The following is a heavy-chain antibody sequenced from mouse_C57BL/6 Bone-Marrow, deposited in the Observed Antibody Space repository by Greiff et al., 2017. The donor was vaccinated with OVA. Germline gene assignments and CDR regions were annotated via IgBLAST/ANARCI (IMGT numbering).Heavy chain of an antibody. Sequence: EVMLVESGGGLVQPGGSLKLSCAASGFTFSDYYMYWVRQTPEKWLEWVAYISNGGGSTYYPDTVKGRFTISRDNAKNTLYLQMSRLKSEDTAMYYCARRVATTVVATGDYWGQGTSVTVSS. CDR3: ARRVATTVVATGDY. CDR2: ISNGGGST. J-gene: IGHJ4*01. V-gene: IGHV5-12*01. D-gene: IGHD1-1*01. CDR1: GFTFSDYY.